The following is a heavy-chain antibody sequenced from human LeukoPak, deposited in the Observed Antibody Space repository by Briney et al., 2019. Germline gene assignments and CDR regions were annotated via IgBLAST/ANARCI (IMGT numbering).Heavy chain of an antibody. J-gene: IGHJ6*02. Sequence: SETLSLTCTVSGGPISSYYWSWIRQPAGKGLEWIGRIYTSGSTNYNPSLKSRVTMSVDTSKNQFSLKLSSVTAADTAVYYCAREGYDFWSGYGYYYGMDVWGQGTTVTVSS. CDR1: GGPISSYY. CDR3: AREGYDFWSGYGYYYGMDV. D-gene: IGHD3-3*01. V-gene: IGHV4-4*07. CDR2: IYTSGST.